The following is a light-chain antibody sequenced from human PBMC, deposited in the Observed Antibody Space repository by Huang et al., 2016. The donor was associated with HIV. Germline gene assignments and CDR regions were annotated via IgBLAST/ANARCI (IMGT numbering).Light chain of an antibody. V-gene: IGKV3-20*01. J-gene: IGKJ4*01. CDR2: GAS. Sequence: EIVLTQSPGTLSLSPGERATLSCRASQSVRSSSLAWYQQKPGQSPRLLIFGASNRATAIPDRFSGSVSATDFTLTIIRLEPEDFAVYYCQQYGSSPLTFGGGTKVEIK. CDR3: QQYGSSPLT. CDR1: QSVRSSS.